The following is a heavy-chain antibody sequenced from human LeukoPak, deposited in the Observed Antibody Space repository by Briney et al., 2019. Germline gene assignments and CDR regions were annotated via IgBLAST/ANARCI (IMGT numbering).Heavy chain of an antibody. D-gene: IGHD3-9*01. J-gene: IGHJ4*02. V-gene: IGHV3-9*01. CDR2: ISWNSGSI. CDR3: AKDTDYDILTDFDY. Sequence: GGSLRLSCAVSGFTFDDYAMHWVRQAPGKGLEWVSGISWNSGSIGYADSVKGRLTISRDNAKNSLYLQMNSLRAEDTALYYCAKDTDYDILTDFDYWGQGTLVTVSS. CDR1: GFTFDDYA.